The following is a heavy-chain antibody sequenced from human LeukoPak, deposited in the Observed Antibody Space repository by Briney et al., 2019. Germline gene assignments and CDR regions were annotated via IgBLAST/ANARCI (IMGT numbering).Heavy chain of an antibody. CDR2: ISSSSSYI. V-gene: IGHV3-21*01. J-gene: IGHJ4*02. D-gene: IGHD1/OR15-1a*01. CDR3: ARDQGTFSFDY. CDR1: GFTFSNYG. Sequence: GGSLRLSCAASGFTFSNYGMHWVRQAPGKGLEWVSSISSSSSYIYYADSVKGRFTISRDNAKNSLYLQMNSLRAEDTAVYYCARDQGTFSFDYWGQGTLVTVSS.